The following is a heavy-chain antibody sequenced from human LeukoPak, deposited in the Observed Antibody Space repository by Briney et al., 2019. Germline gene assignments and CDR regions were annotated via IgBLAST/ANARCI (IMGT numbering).Heavy chain of an antibody. CDR2: IKQDGSEK. D-gene: IGHD3-10*01. CDR3: ARDPFVYYGSGPMMDV. CDR1: GFTSSSYW. V-gene: IGHV3-7*01. Sequence: PGGSLRLSCAASGFTSSSYWMSWVRQAPGKGLEWVANIKQDGSEKYYVDSVKGRFTISRDNAKNSLYLQMNSLRAEDTAVYYCARDPFVYYGSGPMMDVWGKGTTVTISS. J-gene: IGHJ6*04.